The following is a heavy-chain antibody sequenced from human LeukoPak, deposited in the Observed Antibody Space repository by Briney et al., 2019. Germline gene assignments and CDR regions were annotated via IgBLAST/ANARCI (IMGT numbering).Heavy chain of an antibody. CDR3: VRLGAIFGVAP. J-gene: IGHJ5*02. CDR1: GGSISSSSYY. V-gene: IGHV4-39*01. Sequence: PSETLSLTCTVSGGSISSSSYYWGWIRQPPGKGLEWIGSIYYSGSTYYNPSLKSRVTISVDTSKNQFSLKLSSVTAADTAVYYCVRLGAIFGVAPLGQGTLVTVSS. D-gene: IGHD3-3*01. CDR2: IYYSGST.